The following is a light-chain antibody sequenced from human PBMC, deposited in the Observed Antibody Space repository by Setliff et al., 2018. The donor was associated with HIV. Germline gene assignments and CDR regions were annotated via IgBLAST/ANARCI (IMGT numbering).Light chain of an antibody. CDR1: TSDIGSYNR. J-gene: IGLJ1*01. V-gene: IGLV2-23*02. Sequence: QSALTQPPPCSGSPGQSIIISCTGTTSDIGSYNRVSWYQQPPGTAPKPIIYEVNKRPSGVSNRFSGSKSGTTASLAISGLQADDEADYYCCSYAGSNIFVGFGTGTKV. CDR2: EVN. CDR3: CSYAGSNIFVG.